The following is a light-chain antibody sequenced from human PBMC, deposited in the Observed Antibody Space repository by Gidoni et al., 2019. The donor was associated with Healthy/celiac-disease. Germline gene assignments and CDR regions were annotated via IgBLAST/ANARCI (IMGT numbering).Light chain of an antibody. V-gene: IGKV3-20*01. CDR1: QSVSSSY. Sequence: EIVLTQSPGTLSLSPGERATLSCRASQSVSSSYLAWYQQKPGQAPRLLIYGASSRATGIPDRFSGSGSGTDFTLTISILEPEDFAVYYCQQYGSSPLTFGGXTKVEIK. CDR2: GAS. J-gene: IGKJ4*01. CDR3: QQYGSSPLT.